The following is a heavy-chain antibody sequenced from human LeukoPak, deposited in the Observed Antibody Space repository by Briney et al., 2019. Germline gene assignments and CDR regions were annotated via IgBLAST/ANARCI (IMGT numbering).Heavy chain of an antibody. D-gene: IGHD3-16*01. CDR2: IYSGGST. V-gene: IGHV3-66*01. CDR1: GFIVSNNY. CDR3: AREVGGSPDY. Sequence: HPGGSLRLSCTASGFIVSNNYMSWVRQAPGKGLEWVSIIYSGGSTYYADSVKGRFTISRDNAKNSLFLQINNLRAEDTAVYYCAREVGGSPDYWGQGTLVTVSS. J-gene: IGHJ4*02.